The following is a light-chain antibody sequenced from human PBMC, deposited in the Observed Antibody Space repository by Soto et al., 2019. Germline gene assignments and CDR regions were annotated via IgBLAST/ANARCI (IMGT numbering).Light chain of an antibody. V-gene: IGKV1-39*01. CDR2: AAS. Sequence: DIQMTQSPSSLSASVGDRVTITCRASQSISNFLNWYQQKPGKAPELLIYAASSHHSGVPSRFSGSGSGTNYSLTISSLQPEDFATYSCQQSYTTPYTFGQGTKLEIK. CDR3: QQSYTTPYT. J-gene: IGKJ2*01. CDR1: QSISNF.